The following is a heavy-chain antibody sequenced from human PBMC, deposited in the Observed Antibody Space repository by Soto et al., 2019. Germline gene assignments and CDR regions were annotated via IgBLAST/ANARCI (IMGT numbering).Heavy chain of an antibody. J-gene: IGHJ3*02. V-gene: IGHV4-31*03. D-gene: IGHD3-22*01. CDR3: ARDSPTYYYDSSGYDHDAFDI. CDR2: IYYSGST. CDR1: GGSISSGGYY. Sequence: QVQLQESGPGLVKPSQTLSLTCTVSGGSISSGGYYWSWIRQHPGKGLEWIGYIYYSGSTYYNPSLKSRVTISVDTSKNQLSLKLSSVTAADTAVYYCARDSPTYYYDSSGYDHDAFDIWGQGTMVTVSS.